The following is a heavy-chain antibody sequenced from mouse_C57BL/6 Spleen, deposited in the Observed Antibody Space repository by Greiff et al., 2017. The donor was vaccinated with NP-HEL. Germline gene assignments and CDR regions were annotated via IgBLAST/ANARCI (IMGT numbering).Heavy chain of an antibody. D-gene: IGHD1-1*01. Sequence: EVQLQQSGPELVKPGASVKIPCKASGYTFTDYNMDWVKQSHGKSLEWIGDINPNNGGTIYNQKFKGKATLTVDKSSSTAYMELRSLTSEDTAVYYCARRGFITTRWYFDVWGTGTTVTVSS. CDR3: ARRGFITTRWYFDV. CDR2: INPNNGGT. J-gene: IGHJ1*03. CDR1: GYTFTDYN. V-gene: IGHV1-18*01.